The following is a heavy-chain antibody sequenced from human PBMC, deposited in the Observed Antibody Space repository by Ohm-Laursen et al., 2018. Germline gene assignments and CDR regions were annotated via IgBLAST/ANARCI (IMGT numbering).Heavy chain of an antibody. Sequence: SLRLSCAASGFTFDDYAMHWVRQAPGKGLEWVSGISWNSGSIGYADSVKGRFTISRDNAKNSLYLQMNSLRAEDTAVYYCAGLTGNYYYGMDVWGQGTTVTVSS. D-gene: IGHD3-16*01. CDR3: AGLTGNYYYGMDV. CDR2: ISWNSGSI. CDR1: GFTFDDYA. V-gene: IGHV3-9*01. J-gene: IGHJ6*02.